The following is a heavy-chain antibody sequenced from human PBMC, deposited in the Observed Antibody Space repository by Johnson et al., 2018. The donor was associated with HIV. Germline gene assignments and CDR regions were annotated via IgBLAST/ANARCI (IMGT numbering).Heavy chain of an antibody. J-gene: IGHJ3*01. CDR3: ARDGAIAGAATEALDL. CDR1: GITVGTHY. D-gene: IGHD1-26*01. V-gene: IGHV3-30*03. CDR2: TSFDERGK. Sequence: QVQLVESGGGVVQPGRSLRLSCAASGITVGTHYMSWVRQAPGKGLEWVATTSFDERGKHYTDSVKGRFTISRDNSKNALYLQLNSLRPEDTAVYYCARDGAIAGAATEALDLWGQGTMVIVSS.